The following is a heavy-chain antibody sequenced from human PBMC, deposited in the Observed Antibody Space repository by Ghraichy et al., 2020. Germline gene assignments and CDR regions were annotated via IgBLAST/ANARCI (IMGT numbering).Heavy chain of an antibody. V-gene: IGHV4-34*01. J-gene: IGHJ4*02. CDR2: INHSGST. CDR1: GGSFSGYY. D-gene: IGHD2-15*01. Sequence: SETLALTCAVYGGSFSGYYWSWIRQPPGKGLEWIGEINHSGSTNYNPSLKSRVTISVDTSKNQFSLKLSSVTAADTAVYYCATGGVPDIVVVVAAARRYDYWGQGTLVTVSS. CDR3: ATGGVPDIVVVVAAARRYDY.